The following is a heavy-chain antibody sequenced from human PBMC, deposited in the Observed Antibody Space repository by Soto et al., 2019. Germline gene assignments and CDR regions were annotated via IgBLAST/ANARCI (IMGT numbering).Heavy chain of an antibody. V-gene: IGHV1-18*01. D-gene: IGHD3-16*01. CDR2: ISAYSGKT. CDR1: GYTFTTYG. Sequence: QVQLVQSGGEVKKPGASVKVSCKTSGYTFTTYGISWVRQAPGQGLEWVGWISAYSGKTHYAQKFQGKFTMTTDTSTNTAYLELRSLITDDTSVYYCARDPYLGDHQYWGQGTLVTVSS. CDR3: ARDPYLGDHQY. J-gene: IGHJ4*02.